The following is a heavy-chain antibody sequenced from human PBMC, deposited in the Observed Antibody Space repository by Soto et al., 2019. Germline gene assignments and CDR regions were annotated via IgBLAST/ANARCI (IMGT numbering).Heavy chain of an antibody. V-gene: IGHV4-31*03. J-gene: IGHJ6*03. CDR3: ARDKMGSSSPLAGAWKADADYYYMDV. Sequence: SETLSLTCTVSGGSISSGGYYWSWIRQHPGKGLEWIGYIYYSGSTYYNPSLKSRVTISVETSKNQFSLKLSSVTAADTAVYYCARDKMGSSSPLAGAWKADADYYYMDVWGKGTTVTVSS. CDR2: IYYSGST. CDR1: GGSISSGGYY. D-gene: IGHD6-6*01.